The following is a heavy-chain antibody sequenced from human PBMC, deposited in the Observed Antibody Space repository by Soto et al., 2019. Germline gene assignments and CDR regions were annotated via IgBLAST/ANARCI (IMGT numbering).Heavy chain of an antibody. CDR2: IRSKANSYAT. CDR1: GFTFSGSA. CDR3: TRQMVRDSYYYYYYMDV. J-gene: IGHJ6*03. V-gene: IGHV3-73*01. Sequence: GGSLRLSCAASGFTFSGSAMHWVRQASGKGLEWVGRIRSKANSYATAYAASVKGRFTISRDDSKNTAYLQMNSLKTEDTAVYYCTRQMVRDSYYYYYYMDVWGKGTTVTVSS. D-gene: IGHD3-10*01.